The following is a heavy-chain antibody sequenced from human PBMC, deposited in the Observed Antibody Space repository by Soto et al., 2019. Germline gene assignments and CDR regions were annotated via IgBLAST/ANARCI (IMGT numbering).Heavy chain of an antibody. D-gene: IGHD3-9*01. CDR3: ARLYFRQWKEYNWFDP. CDR2: IYYSGST. CDR1: GGSISSSSYY. J-gene: IGHJ5*02. V-gene: IGHV4-39*01. Sequence: SETLSLTCTVSGGSISSSSYYWGWIRQPPGKGLEWIGSIYYSGSTYYNPSLKSRVTISVDTSKKQISLKLSSVTAADTVVYYCARLYFRQWKEYNWFDPWGQGTLVTVSS.